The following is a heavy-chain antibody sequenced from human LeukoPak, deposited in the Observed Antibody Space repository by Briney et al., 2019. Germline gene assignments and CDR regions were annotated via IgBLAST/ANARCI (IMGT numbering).Heavy chain of an antibody. CDR1: GYSISSDYY. J-gene: IGHJ6*02. D-gene: IGHD4-11*01. CDR2: IYHSGST. Sequence: SETLSLTCNVSGYSISSDYYWGWIRQPPGKGLEWIGSIYHSGSTYCNPSLKSRVSMSVDTSKNQFSLKVISVTAADTAVYYCARERLTTITTNGMDVWGQGTTVTVSS. CDR3: ARERLTTITTNGMDV. V-gene: IGHV4-38-2*02.